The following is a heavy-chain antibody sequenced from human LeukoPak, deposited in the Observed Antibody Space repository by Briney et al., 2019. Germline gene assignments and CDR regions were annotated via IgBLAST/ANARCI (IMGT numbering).Heavy chain of an antibody. V-gene: IGHV3-30*02. D-gene: IGHD3-22*01. Sequence: GGSLRLSCAASGFTFSSYGMHWVRQAPGKGLEWVAFIRYVGSNKYYADSVKGRFTISRDNSKNTLYLQMNSLRAEDTAVYYCAKSRSGYYQLAFDIWGQGTMVTVSS. J-gene: IGHJ3*02. CDR2: IRYVGSNK. CDR3: AKSRSGYYQLAFDI. CDR1: GFTFSSYG.